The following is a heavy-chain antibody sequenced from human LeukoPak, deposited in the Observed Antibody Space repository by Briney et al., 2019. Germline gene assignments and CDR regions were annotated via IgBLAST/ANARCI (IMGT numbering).Heavy chain of an antibody. CDR1: GFTVSSNY. CDR3: AREFPYYYDTSGYYVDY. Sequence: PGGSLRLSCAASGFTVSSNYMNWVRQAPGKGLEWVANIKQDGSEKYYVDSVKGRFTISRDNAKNSLYLQMNSLRAEDTAVYYCAREFPYYYDTSGYYVDYWGQGTLVTVSS. D-gene: IGHD3-22*01. V-gene: IGHV3-7*01. J-gene: IGHJ4*02. CDR2: IKQDGSEK.